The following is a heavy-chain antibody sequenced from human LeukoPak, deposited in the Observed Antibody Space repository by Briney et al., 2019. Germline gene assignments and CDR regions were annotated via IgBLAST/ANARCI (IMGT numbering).Heavy chain of an antibody. CDR2: INSDGSST. V-gene: IGHV3-74*01. D-gene: IGHD1-26*01. CDR3: ARDPPEWELPQDY. Sequence: GGSLRLSCAASGFTFGTYWMHWVRQAPGKGLVWVSRINSDGSSTSYADSVEGRFTISRDNAKNTLYLQMNSLRGEDTAVYYCARDPPEWELPQDYWGRGTLVAVSS. J-gene: IGHJ4*02. CDR1: GFTFGTYW.